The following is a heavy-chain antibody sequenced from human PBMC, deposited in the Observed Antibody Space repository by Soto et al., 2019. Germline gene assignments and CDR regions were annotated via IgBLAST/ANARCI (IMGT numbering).Heavy chain of an antibody. CDR2: ISYDGSNK. CDR3: ARDFIVVVPAAMPGVVGYYYYGMDV. V-gene: IGHV3-30-3*01. J-gene: IGHJ6*02. D-gene: IGHD2-2*01. CDR1: GFTFSSYA. Sequence: GGSLRLSCAASGFTFSSYAMHWVRQAPGKGLEWVAVISYDGSNKYYADSVKGRFTISRDNSKNTLYLQMNSLRAEDTAVYYCARDFIVVVPAAMPGVVGYYYYGMDVWGQGTTVTVSS.